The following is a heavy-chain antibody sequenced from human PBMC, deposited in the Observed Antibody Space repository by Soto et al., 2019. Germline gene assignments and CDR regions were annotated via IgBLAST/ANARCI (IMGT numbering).Heavy chain of an antibody. CDR2: IYPGDADT. Sequence: EVQLVQSGAEVKKAGESLKISCKGSGYSFTSYRIGWFRQTPGKGLEWMGNIYPGDADTRYSPSFQGQVTISPDKSISTAFQQWSSRKAPDSAMYYCAKRGRGIGGYCYGMDVWGQGATVTVAS. D-gene: IGHD2-15*01. CDR3: AKRGRGIGGYCYGMDV. V-gene: IGHV5-51*03. CDR1: GYSFTSYR. J-gene: IGHJ6*02.